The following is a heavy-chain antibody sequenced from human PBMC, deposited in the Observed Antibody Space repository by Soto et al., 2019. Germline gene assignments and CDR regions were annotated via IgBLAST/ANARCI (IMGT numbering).Heavy chain of an antibody. Sequence: QVQMVQSGAEVKKPGSSVKVSCKASGGTFSSYAISWVRQAPGQGLEWMGGIIPIFGTANYAQKFQGRVTITADESTSTAYMELSSLRSEDTGVYYCARDKGTYCSGGSCYSEKSYWYFDLWGRGTLVTVSS. J-gene: IGHJ2*01. CDR3: ARDKGTYCSGGSCYSEKSYWYFDL. V-gene: IGHV1-69*01. CDR2: IIPIFGTA. D-gene: IGHD2-15*01. CDR1: GGTFSSYA.